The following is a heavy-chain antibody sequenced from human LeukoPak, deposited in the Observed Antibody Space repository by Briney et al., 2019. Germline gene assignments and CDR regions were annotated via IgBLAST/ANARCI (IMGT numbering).Heavy chain of an antibody. Sequence: ASVKVSCKASGYTFTSYDINWVRQATGQGLEWMGWMNPNSGNTGYAQKFQGRVTMTRNTSISTAYMELSSPRSEDTAVYYCARAIRDFAYYFDYWGQGTLVTVSS. CDR2: MNPNSGNT. D-gene: IGHD3/OR15-3a*01. J-gene: IGHJ4*02. CDR3: ARAIRDFAYYFDY. V-gene: IGHV1-8*01. CDR1: GYTFTSYD.